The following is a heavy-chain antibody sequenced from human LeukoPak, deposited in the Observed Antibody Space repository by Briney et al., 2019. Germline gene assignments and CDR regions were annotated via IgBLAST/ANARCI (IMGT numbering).Heavy chain of an antibody. CDR3: ARLRSGAFDI. J-gene: IGHJ3*02. CDR2: IYSGDST. V-gene: IGHV3-66*04. CDR1: GFTFSSFS. Sequence: GGSLRLSCATSGFTFSSFSMSWVRQAPGKGLEWVSVIYSGDSTYYADSVKGRFTISRDSSKNTLFLQMNSLRAEDTAVYYCARLRSGAFDIWGRGTMVTVSS.